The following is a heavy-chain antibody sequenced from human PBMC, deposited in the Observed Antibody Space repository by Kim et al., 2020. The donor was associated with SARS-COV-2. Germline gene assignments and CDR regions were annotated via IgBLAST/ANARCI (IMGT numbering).Heavy chain of an antibody. CDR3: ARDPGYDYVWGSYRAFDY. Sequence: KGRFTISRDNAKNTLYLQMNSLRAEDTAVYYCARDPGYDYVWGSYRAFDYWGQGTLVTVSS. J-gene: IGHJ4*02. D-gene: IGHD3-16*02. V-gene: IGHV3-74*01.